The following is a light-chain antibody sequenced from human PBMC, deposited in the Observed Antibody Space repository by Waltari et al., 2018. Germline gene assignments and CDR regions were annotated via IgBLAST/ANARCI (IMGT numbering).Light chain of an antibody. V-gene: IGLV2-23*02. CDR3: CSYAGSSILI. Sequence: QSALPQPASVSGSLGQSITISCTGTSSDVGGYNYVSWYQQYPGKAPKFLIYDVTKRPSGVSNRFSGSKSGNTASLTISGLQAEDEADYYCCSYAGSSILIFGGGTKVTVL. CDR2: DVT. CDR1: SSDVGGYNY. J-gene: IGLJ2*01.